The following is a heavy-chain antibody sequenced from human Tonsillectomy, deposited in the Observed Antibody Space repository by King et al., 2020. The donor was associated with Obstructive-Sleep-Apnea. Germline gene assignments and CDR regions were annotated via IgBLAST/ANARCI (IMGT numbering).Heavy chain of an antibody. CDR3: TTAYSAGWCFDY. V-gene: IGHV3-15*01. CDR2: VKSKIDGGRN. CDR1: GFIFTKAW. Sequence: VQLVESGGGFIKSGGSLSLSCAASGFIFTKAWMSWVRPAPGKGLEWVGRVKSKIDGGRNDYAAPVKGRFSISRDDSKNTLVREMNSLKTEDTAVYYCTTAYSAGWCFDYWGQGALVTVSS. J-gene: IGHJ4*02. D-gene: IGHD6-19*01.